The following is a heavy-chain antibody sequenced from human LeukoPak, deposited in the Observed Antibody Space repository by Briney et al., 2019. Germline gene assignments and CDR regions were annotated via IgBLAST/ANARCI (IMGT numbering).Heavy chain of an antibody. J-gene: IGHJ4*02. D-gene: IGHD3/OR15-3a*01. CDR2: IYAGGST. Sequence: PGGSLRLSCAASGFTVSNNYMSWVRQAPGKGLEWVSVIYAGGSTYYADFVKGRFTISRHNQRNMLYLQMNSLRGEDTAVYYCARAPGTGLDYWGQGILVTVSS. V-gene: IGHV3-53*04. CDR3: ARAPGTGLDY. CDR1: GFTVSNNY.